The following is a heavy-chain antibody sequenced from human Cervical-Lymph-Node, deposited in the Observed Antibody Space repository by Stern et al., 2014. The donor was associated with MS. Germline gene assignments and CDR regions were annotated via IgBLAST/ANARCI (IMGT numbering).Heavy chain of an antibody. CDR2: INQDGSEK. J-gene: IGHJ4*02. CDR3: ASGKYSTNWYSQTLDY. Sequence: VQLVQSGGGLVQPGGSLRLSCEASGFIFSNNWMNWVRQAPGKGLEWVANINQDGSEKYYVDSVKGRFTISRDNAKNSLYLQMDSLRVEDTAVYYCASGKYSTNWYSQTLDYWGQGTLVTVSS. V-gene: IGHV3-7*01. CDR1: GFIFSNNW. D-gene: IGHD6-13*01.